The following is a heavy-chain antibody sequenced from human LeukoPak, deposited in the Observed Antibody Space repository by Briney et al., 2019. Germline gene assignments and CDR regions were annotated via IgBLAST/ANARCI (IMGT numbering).Heavy chain of an antibody. V-gene: IGHV1-69*05. Sequence: SVKVSCKASGGTFSSYAISWVRQAPGQGLEWMGGIIPIFGTANYAQKLQGRVTMTTDTSTSTAYMELRSLRSDDTAVYYCAREEDQPLGYYFDYWGQGTLVTVSS. CDR1: GGTFSSYA. J-gene: IGHJ4*02. CDR3: AREEDQPLGYYFDY. D-gene: IGHD2-2*01. CDR2: IIPIFGTA.